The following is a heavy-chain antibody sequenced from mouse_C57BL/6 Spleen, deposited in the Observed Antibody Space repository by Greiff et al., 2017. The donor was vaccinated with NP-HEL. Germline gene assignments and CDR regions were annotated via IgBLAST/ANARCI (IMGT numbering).Heavy chain of an antibody. CDR1: GFNIKDDY. CDR2: IDPENGDT. J-gene: IGHJ4*01. CDR3: TTITTVVARAMDY. Sequence: EVKLQESGAELVRPGASVKLSCTASGFNIKDDYMHWVKQRPEQGLEWIGWIDPENGDTEYASKFQGKATITADTSSNTAYLQLSSLTSEDTAVYYCTTITTVVARAMDYWGQGTSVTVSS. V-gene: IGHV14-4*01. D-gene: IGHD1-1*01.